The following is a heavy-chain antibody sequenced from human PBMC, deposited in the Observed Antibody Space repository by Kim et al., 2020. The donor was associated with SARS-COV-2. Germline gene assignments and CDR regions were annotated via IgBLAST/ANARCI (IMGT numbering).Heavy chain of an antibody. D-gene: IGHD3-10*01. V-gene: IGHV4-39*07. Sequence: SETLSLTCTVSGGSISSSSYYWGWIRQPPGKGLEWIVSIYYSGSTYYNPSLKSRVTISVDTSKNQFSLKLSAVTAADTAVYYCARETAWFGEARHFDYWGQGTLVTVSS. J-gene: IGHJ4*02. CDR3: ARETAWFGEARHFDY. CDR1: GGSISSSSYY. CDR2: IYYSGST.